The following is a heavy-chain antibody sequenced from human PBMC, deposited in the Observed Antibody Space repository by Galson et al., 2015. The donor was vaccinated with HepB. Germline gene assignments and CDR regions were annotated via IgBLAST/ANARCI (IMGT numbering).Heavy chain of an antibody. Sequence: SLRLSCAASGFMFSTYWMQWVRQAPGKGLVWVALINPDGTTTDYADSVRDRFTISRDNARNTMSLQMSSLGADDMAVYYCVRDSGTYLGYYDFWGQGTLVTVSS. D-gene: IGHD1-26*01. CDR2: INPDGTTT. V-gene: IGHV3-74*01. J-gene: IGHJ4*02. CDR3: VRDSGTYLGYYDF. CDR1: GFMFSTYW.